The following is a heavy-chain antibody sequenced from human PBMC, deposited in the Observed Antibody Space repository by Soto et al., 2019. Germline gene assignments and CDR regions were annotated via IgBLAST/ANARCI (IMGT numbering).Heavy chain of an antibody. CDR1: GGTFSRYA. CDR3: ARERILVRPKNYYYYGMDV. CDR2: IIPIFGTA. Sequence: VKGSCKASGGTFSRYAVVWVRKTHGQGLEWMGGIIPIFGTANYAQKFQGRVTITADESTSTAYMELSSLRSEDTAVYYCARERILVRPKNYYYYGMDVWGQGTTVTVSS. J-gene: IGHJ6*02. V-gene: IGHV1-69*13. D-gene: IGHD3-22*01.